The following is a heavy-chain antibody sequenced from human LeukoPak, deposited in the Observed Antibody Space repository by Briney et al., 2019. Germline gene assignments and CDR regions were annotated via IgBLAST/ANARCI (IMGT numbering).Heavy chain of an antibody. V-gene: IGHV1-3*01. Sequence: ASVKVSCKASGYTFTSYAMNWVRQAPGQRLEWMGWINAGNGKTKYSQKFQGRVTVTRDTAANTAYLELSSLRSDDTAVYYCARVDTVMTHWFDPWGQGTLVTVSS. J-gene: IGHJ5*02. CDR3: ARVDTVMTHWFDP. CDR2: INAGNGKT. CDR1: GYTFTSYA. D-gene: IGHD5-18*01.